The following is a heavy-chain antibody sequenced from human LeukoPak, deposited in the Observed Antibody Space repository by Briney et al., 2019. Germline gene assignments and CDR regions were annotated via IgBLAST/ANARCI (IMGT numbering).Heavy chain of an antibody. Sequence: SETLSLTCTVSGGSISSYYWSWIRQPPGKGLEWIGYIYYSGSTNYNPSLKSRVTISVDTSKNQFSLKLSSVTAADTAVYYCARGGSTGTNLNWVDPWGQGSLVTVSS. D-gene: IGHD1-1*01. J-gene: IGHJ5*02. CDR1: GGSISSYY. V-gene: IGHV4-59*01. CDR3: ARGGSTGTNLNWVDP. CDR2: IYYSGST.